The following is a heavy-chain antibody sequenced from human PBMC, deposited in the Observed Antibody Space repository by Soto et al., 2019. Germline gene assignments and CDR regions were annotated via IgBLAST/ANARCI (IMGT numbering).Heavy chain of an antibody. Sequence: QVQLQESGPGLVKPSQTLSLTCTVSGGSISSGGYYWSWIRQHPGKGLEWIGYIYYSGSTYYNPSLKSRVTISVDTSKNQFSLKLSSVTAADTAVYYCARVWDSSGYFKPLFDYWGQGTLVTVSS. D-gene: IGHD3-22*01. V-gene: IGHV4-31*03. J-gene: IGHJ4*02. CDR3: ARVWDSSGYFKPLFDY. CDR2: IYYSGST. CDR1: GGSISSGGYY.